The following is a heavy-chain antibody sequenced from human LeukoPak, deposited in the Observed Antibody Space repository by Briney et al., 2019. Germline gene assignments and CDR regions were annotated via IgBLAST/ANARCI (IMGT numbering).Heavy chain of an antibody. CDR1: GFTFSSYA. V-gene: IGHV3-23*01. Sequence: GGSLRLSCAASGFTFSSYAMSWVRQAPGKGLEWVSSISGSGGSTYYADSVKGRFTISRDDSKNTLNLQVNSLRGEDTAVYYCAKGRNYFDSGVFQHWGQGTLVTVSS. J-gene: IGHJ1*01. CDR3: AKGRNYFDSGVFQH. D-gene: IGHD3-22*01. CDR2: ISGSGGST.